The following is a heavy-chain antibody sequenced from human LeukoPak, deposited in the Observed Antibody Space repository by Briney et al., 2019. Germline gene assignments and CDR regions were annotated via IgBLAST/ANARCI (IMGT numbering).Heavy chain of an antibody. CDR3: AKGTVTTYWHFDL. CDR1: GFTFRSFA. Sequence: GSLRLSCAASGFTFRSFAMSWVREAPGKGVEWVSAMSSSGGSTYYADSVRGRFTISRENSKNTLCMQMNSVRAEETAVYNCAKGTVTTYWHFDLWGRSTQVSVSS. J-gene: IGHJ2*01. D-gene: IGHD4-17*01. V-gene: IGHV3-23*01. CDR2: MSSSGGST.